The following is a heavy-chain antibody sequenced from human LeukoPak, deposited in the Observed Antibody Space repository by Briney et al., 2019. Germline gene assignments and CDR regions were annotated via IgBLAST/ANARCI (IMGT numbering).Heavy chain of an antibody. CDR2: IGRDGSTK. D-gene: IGHD3-3*01. V-gene: IGHV3-30*02. CDR1: GFTFTISG. CDR3: AKDGEWTFDI. J-gene: IGHJ3*02. Sequence: GGSLRLSCAASGFTFTISGMHWVRQAPGEGLEWVAFIGRDGSTKYYADSVKGRFTISGDSSYHTAFLQMNSLRADDTAIYYCAKDGEWTFDIWGQGTMVTISS.